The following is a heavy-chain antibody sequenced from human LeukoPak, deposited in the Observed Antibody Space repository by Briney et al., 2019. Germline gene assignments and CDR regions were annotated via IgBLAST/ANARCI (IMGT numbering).Heavy chain of an antibody. CDR3: ARGRDRSKAGDL. CDR2: IHPHGIF. CDR1: GGSCDDYY. J-gene: IGHJ5*02. D-gene: IGHD5-24*01. V-gene: IGHV4-34*01. Sequence: TSETLSLTCAVHGGSCDDYYCSWIRQPPGKGLEWIGEIHPHGIFYYNSSLTSRVTISIDTSKTQFSLRLTSGTAADTAFYYCARGRDRSKAGDLWGQGSLVIVSS.